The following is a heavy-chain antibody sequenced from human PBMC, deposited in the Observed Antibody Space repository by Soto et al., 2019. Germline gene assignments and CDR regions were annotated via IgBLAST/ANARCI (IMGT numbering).Heavy chain of an antibody. CDR2: INHSGST. V-gene: IGHV4-34*01. CDR1: GGSFSGYY. CDR3: ATLWDYFDY. J-gene: IGHJ4*02. Sequence: SETLALTCAVYGGSFSGYYWSWIRQPPGKGLEWIGEINHSGSTNYNPSLKSRVTISVDTSKNQFSLKLSSVTAADTAVYYCATLWDYFDYWGQGTLVTXSS. D-gene: IGHD3-16*01.